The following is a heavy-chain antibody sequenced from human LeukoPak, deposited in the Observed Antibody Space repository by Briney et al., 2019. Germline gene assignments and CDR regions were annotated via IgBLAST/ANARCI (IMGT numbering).Heavy chain of an antibody. CDR2: INPSGGST. V-gene: IGHV1-46*01. CDR3: ASFPVGATTTFDFDY. J-gene: IGHJ4*02. CDR1: GYTFTNYY. D-gene: IGHD1-26*01. Sequence: GASVKVSCKASGYTFTNYYMHWVRQAPGQGLEWMGIINPSGGSTSYAQKFQGRVTMTRDTSTSTVYMELSSLRSEDTAVYYCASFPVGATTTFDFDYWGQGTLVTVSS.